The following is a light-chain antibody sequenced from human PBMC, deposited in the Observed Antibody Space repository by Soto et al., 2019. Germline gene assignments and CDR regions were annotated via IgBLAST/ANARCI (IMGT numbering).Light chain of an antibody. CDR2: STN. V-gene: IGLV8-61*01. CDR1: SGSVSTSYY. CDR3: VLYMGSGISGV. Sequence: QTVVTQEPSFSVSPGGTVTLTCGLSSGSVSTSYYPSWYQQTPGQAPRTLIYSTNTRSSGVPDRFSGSILGNKAALTITGAQADDESDYYCVLYMGSGISGVLGGGTKVTVL. J-gene: IGLJ2*01.